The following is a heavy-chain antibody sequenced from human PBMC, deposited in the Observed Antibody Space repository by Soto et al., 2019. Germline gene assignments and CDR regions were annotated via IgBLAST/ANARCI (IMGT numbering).Heavy chain of an antibody. J-gene: IGHJ4*02. CDR2: ISYDGSNK. V-gene: IGHV3-30*18. CDR3: AKDQRYYDSSGYYSY. D-gene: IGHD3-22*01. CDR1: GFTFSSYG. Sequence: QVQLVESGGGVVQPGRSLRLSCAASGFTFSSYGMHWVRQAPGKGLEWVAVISYDGSNKYYADSVKGRFTISRDNSKNTLYLQMNSLRAEDTAVYYCAKDQRYYDSSGYYSYWGQGTLVTVSS.